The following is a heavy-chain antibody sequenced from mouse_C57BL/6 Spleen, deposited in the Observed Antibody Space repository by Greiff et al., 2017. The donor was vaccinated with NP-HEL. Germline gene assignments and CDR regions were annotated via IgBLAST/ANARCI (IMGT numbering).Heavy chain of an antibody. V-gene: IGHV1-50*01. J-gene: IGHJ4*01. D-gene: IGHD1-1*01. Sequence: QVQLQQPGAELVKPGASVKLSCKASGYTFTSYWMQWVKQRPGQGLEWIGEIDPSDSYTNYNQKFNGKATLTVDTSSSTAYMQLISLTSEDSAVYYCARGDYGSRDYYAMDYWGQGTSVTVSS. CDR1: GYTFTSYW. CDR3: ARGDYGSRDYYAMDY. CDR2: IDPSDSYT.